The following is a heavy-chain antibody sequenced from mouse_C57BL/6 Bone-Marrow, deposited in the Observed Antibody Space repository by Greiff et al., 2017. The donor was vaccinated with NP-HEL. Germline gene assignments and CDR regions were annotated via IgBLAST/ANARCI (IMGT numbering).Heavy chain of an antibody. Sequence: QVQLQQPGAELVIPGASVKLSCKASGYTFTSYWMHWVKQRPGQGLEWIGDIDPSDSYTNYNQKFKGKSTLTVDKSSSTAYMQLSSLTSEDSAVYDCARSRGSPFAYWGQGTLVTVSA. CDR2: IDPSDSYT. CDR3: ARSRGSPFAY. J-gene: IGHJ3*01. CDR1: GYTFTSYW. D-gene: IGHD1-1*02. V-gene: IGHV1-69*01.